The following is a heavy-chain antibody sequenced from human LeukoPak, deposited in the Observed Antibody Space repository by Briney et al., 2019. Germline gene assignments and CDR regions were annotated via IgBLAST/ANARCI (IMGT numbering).Heavy chain of an antibody. V-gene: IGHV1-2*02. D-gene: IGHD1-1*01. CDR2: INPNSGGT. CDR3: ARDPSNILERPGAFDI. CDR1: GYTFTGYY. Sequence: ASVKVSCKASGYTFTGYYIHWVRQAPGQGLEWMGWINPNSGGTNYAQKFQGRVTMTRDTSISTAYMELSRLRSDDTAVYYCARDPSNILERPGAFDIWGQGTMVTVSS. J-gene: IGHJ3*02.